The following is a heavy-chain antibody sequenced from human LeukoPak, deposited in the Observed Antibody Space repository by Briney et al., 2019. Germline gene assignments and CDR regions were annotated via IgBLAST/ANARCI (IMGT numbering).Heavy chain of an antibody. J-gene: IGHJ4*02. CDR1: GGSISSYY. D-gene: IGHD3-3*01. CDR3: ARVFSRSSNDFWSGYTPGFDY. CDR2: IYYSGST. Sequence: SETLSLTCTVSGGSISSYYWSWIRQPPGKGLEWIGYIYYSGSTYYNPSLKSRVTISVDTSKNQFSLKLSSVTAADTAEYYCARVFSRSSNDFWSGYTPGFDYWGQGTLVTVSS. V-gene: IGHV4-59*08.